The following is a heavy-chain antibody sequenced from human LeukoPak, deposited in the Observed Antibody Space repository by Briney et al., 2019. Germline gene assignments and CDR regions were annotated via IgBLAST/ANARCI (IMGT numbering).Heavy chain of an antibody. CDR1: GFTFSSYS. CDR3: ARDATKYNSNLGGYYYYGMDV. Sequence: GGSLGLSCAASGFTFSSYSMNWVRQAPGKGLEWISYITTSGGAKNYADSVKGRFTISRDNAENSLYLQMNSLRAEDTAVYYCARDATKYNSNLGGYYYYGMDVWGQGTTVTVSS. D-gene: IGHD1-7*01. CDR2: ITTSGGAK. J-gene: IGHJ6*02. V-gene: IGHV3-48*01.